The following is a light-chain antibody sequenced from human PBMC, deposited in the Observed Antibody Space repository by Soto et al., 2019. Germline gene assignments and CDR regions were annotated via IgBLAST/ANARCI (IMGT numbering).Light chain of an antibody. J-gene: IGKJ1*01. CDR3: QQNYRATPWT. Sequence: DIQMTQSPSSLSASFGDRITITCRASQSISRYLNWYQHKPGKAPKLLINAASSLERGVPSRFSGGGSGTDFTLNISSLQPDDFATYYCQQNYRATPWTFGQGTKVDI. CDR2: AAS. V-gene: IGKV1-39*01. CDR1: QSISRY.